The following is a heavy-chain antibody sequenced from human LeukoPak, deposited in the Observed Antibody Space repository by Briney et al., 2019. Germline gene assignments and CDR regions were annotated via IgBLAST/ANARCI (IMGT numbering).Heavy chain of an antibody. Sequence: PGGSLRPSCAASGFTFTTYTMNWVRQAPGKGLEWLSYISISGVTKYYADSVKGRFTISRDNAESSLYLQMNSLRDEDSAVYYCARGPAAAIDYWGQGTLVTVSS. CDR2: ISISGVTK. D-gene: IGHD2-2*01. V-gene: IGHV3-48*02. CDR3: ARGPAAAIDY. CDR1: GFTFTTYT. J-gene: IGHJ4*02.